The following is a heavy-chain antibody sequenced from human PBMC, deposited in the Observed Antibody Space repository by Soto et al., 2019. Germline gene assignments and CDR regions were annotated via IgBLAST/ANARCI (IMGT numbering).Heavy chain of an antibody. CDR1: GGSISSYY. D-gene: IGHD2-2*01. CDR2: IYYSGST. CDR3: ARRDCSSTSCYSDYYYYMDV. Sequence: QVQLQESGPGLVKPSETLSLTCTVSGGSISSYYWSWIRQPPGKGLEWIGYIYYSGSTNYNPSLKSRVTISVDTSKNQFSLKLRSVTAADTAVYYCARRDCSSTSCYSDYYYYMDVWGKGTTVTVSS. J-gene: IGHJ6*03. V-gene: IGHV4-59*08.